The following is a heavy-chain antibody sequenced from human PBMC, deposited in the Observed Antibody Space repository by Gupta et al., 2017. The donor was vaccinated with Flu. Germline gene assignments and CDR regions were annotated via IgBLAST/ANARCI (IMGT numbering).Heavy chain of an antibody. D-gene: IGHD3-3*01. CDR3: ASFDREEKYNFWSGYYTLFDS. Sequence: QVQLQESGPGLVKPSETLSLICTVSGASVSSSDFYWGWIRQLPGKGLEWIGTIYYTGGTYHNPSLKSRATISVDTSNNHFSLTLTSVTAADTAVYYCASFDREEKYNFWSGYYTLFDSWGPGTLVTVSS. V-gene: IGHV4-39*02. CDR1: GASVSSSDFY. J-gene: IGHJ4*02. CDR2: IYYTGGT.